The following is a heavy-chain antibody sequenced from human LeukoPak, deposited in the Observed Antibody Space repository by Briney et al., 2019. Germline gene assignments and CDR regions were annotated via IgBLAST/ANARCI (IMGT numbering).Heavy chain of an antibody. V-gene: IGHV3-73*01. CDR2: IRSKADTYAT. CDR1: GFAFSGSD. Sequence: GSLKLSCAASGFAFSGSDIHWVRQASGKGLEWVGRIRSKADTYATAYGASLKGRFTISRDDSKNTAYPQMNSLKIEDTAVYYCTRLSLEAAYYMDVWGKGTTVTVSS. D-gene: IGHD2-15*01. CDR3: TRLSLEAAYYMDV. J-gene: IGHJ6*03.